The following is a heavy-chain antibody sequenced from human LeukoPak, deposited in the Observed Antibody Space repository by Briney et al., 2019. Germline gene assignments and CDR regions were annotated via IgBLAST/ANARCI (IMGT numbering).Heavy chain of an antibody. V-gene: IGHV4-59*12. CDR3: ARGAKNDYVWGSYRSYYFDY. CDR2: IYYSGST. D-gene: IGHD3-16*02. Sequence: PSETLSLTCTVSGGSISSYYWSWIRQPPGKGLKWIGYIYYSGSTNYNPSLKSRVTISVDTSKNQFSLKLSSVTAADTAVYYCARGAKNDYVWGSYRSYYFDYWGQGTLVTVSS. CDR1: GGSISSYY. J-gene: IGHJ4*02.